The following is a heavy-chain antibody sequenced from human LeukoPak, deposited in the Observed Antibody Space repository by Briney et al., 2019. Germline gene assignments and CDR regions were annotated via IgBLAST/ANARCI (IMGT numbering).Heavy chain of an antibody. D-gene: IGHD2-2*01. J-gene: IGHJ4*02. CDR2: IYHSGTT. CDR1: GYSISSGYH. Sequence: SETLSLACTVSGYSISSGYHWGWIRQPPGKGLEWIGSIYHSGTTYYNPSLKSRVTISVDTSKNQFSLKLSSVTAADTAVYYCARGGDTYRYCSSTSCLPIDYWGQGTLVTVSS. V-gene: IGHV4-38-2*02. CDR3: ARGGDTYRYCSSTSCLPIDY.